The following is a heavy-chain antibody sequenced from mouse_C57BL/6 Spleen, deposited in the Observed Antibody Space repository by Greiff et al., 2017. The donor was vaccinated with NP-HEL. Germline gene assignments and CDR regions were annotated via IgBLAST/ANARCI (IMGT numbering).Heavy chain of an antibody. CDR1: GFTFSDYG. CDR2: ISSGSSTI. CDR3: ARTTVVARGDAMDY. Sequence: DVMLVESGGGLVKPGGSLKLSCAASGFTFSDYGMHWVRQAPEKGLEWVAYISSGSSTIYYADTVKGRFTISRDNAKNTLFLQMTSLRSEDTAMYYCARTTVVARGDAMDYWGQGTSVTVSS. V-gene: IGHV5-17*01. D-gene: IGHD1-1*01. J-gene: IGHJ4*01.